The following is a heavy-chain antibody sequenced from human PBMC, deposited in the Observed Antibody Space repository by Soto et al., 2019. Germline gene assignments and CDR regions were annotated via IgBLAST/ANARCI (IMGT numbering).Heavy chain of an antibody. D-gene: IGHD6-13*01. CDR2: ISWNSGSI. V-gene: IGHV3-9*01. J-gene: IGHJ6*02. CDR3: AKDMAAAGYGMDA. Sequence: PGGSLRLSCAASGFTFDDYAMHWVRQAPGKGLEWVSGISWNSGSIGYADSVKGRFTIPRDNAKNSLYLQMNSLRAEDTALYYCAKDMAAAGYGMDAWGQGTTVTVSS. CDR1: GFTFDDYA.